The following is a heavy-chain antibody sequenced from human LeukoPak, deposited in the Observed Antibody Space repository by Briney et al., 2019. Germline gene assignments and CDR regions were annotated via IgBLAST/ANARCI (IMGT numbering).Heavy chain of an antibody. J-gene: IGHJ4*02. CDR3: AGTQEGDFWSGYLDY. CDR1: GGSISSYY. V-gene: IGHV4-59*01. Sequence: SETLSLTCTVSGGSISSYYWSWLRQPPGKGLEWIGYIYYSGSTNYNPSLKSRVTISVDTSKNQFSLKLSSVTAADTAVYYCAGTQEGDFWSGYLDYWGQGTLVTVSS. CDR2: IYYSGST. D-gene: IGHD3-3*01.